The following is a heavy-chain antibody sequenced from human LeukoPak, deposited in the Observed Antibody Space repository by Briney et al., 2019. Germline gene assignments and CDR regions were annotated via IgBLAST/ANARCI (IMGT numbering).Heavy chain of an antibody. CDR2: ITGAGGST. Sequence: GGSLRLSCAASDFTFSSDAMSWVRQAPGKGLEWVSAITGAGGSTYYADSVKGRFTISRDNSKNTLYLQMNSLRAEDTAVYFCAKGDHGGNIYWYFDLWGRGTLVTVAS. J-gene: IGHJ2*01. CDR1: DFTFSSDA. D-gene: IGHD4-23*01. CDR3: AKGDHGGNIYWYFDL. V-gene: IGHV3-23*01.